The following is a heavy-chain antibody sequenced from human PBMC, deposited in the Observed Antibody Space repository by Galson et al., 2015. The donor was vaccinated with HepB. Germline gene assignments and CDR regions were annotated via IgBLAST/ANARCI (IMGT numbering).Heavy chain of an antibody. D-gene: IGHD5-24*01. CDR3: ARGPVEMATSQADY. CDR2: IIPIFGTA. Sequence: SVKVSCKASGVTFSSYAISWVRQAPGQGLEWMGGIIPIFGTANYAQKFQGRVTITADESTSTAYMELGSLRSEDTAVYYCARGPVEMATSQADYWGQGTLVTVSS. V-gene: IGHV1-69*13. CDR1: GVTFSSYA. J-gene: IGHJ4*02.